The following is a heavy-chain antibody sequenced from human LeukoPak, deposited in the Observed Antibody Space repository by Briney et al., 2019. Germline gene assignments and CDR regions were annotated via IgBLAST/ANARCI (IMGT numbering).Heavy chain of an antibody. Sequence: ASVKVSCKASGYTFTGYYMHWVRQAPGQGLEWMGWINPNSGGTNYAQKFQGRVTMTRDTSISTAYMELSRLRSDDTAVYYCAGVLTILRRGGDYYYYMDVWGKGTAVTVSS. J-gene: IGHJ6*03. CDR1: GYTFTGYY. D-gene: IGHD3-3*01. V-gene: IGHV1-2*02. CDR2: INPNSGGT. CDR3: AGVLTILRRGGDYYYYMDV.